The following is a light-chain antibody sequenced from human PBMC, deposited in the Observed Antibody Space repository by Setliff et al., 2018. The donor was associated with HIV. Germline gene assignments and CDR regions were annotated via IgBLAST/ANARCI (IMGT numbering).Light chain of an antibody. CDR3: CSYAGSDTWI. V-gene: IGLV2-23*02. CDR2: DVT. J-gene: IGLJ2*01. CDR1: SSDIGDYES. Sequence: QSVLAQPASVSGSPGQSITISCTGSSSDIGDYESVSWYQQHPGEVPKLMIYDVTKRPSGVSNRFSASKSGNTASLTISGLQAEDEAHYYCCSYAGSDTWIFGGGTQLTVL.